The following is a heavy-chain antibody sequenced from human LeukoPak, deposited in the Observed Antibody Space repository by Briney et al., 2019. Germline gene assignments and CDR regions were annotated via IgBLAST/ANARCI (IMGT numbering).Heavy chain of an antibody. J-gene: IGHJ4*02. CDR1: GGSISSYY. CDR3: ARENSGSYREFDY. Sequence: SETLSLTCTVSGGSISSYYWSWVRQPAGEGLEWIGRIYTSGSTNYNASLKSRVSMSVDTSKNQFSLKLSSVTAADTAVVYCARENSGSYREFDYWGQGTLVTVSS. D-gene: IGHD1-26*01. CDR2: IYTSGST. V-gene: IGHV4-4*07.